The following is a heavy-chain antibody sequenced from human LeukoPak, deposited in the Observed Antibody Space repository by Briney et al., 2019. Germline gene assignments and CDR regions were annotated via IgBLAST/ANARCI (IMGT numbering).Heavy chain of an antibody. CDR3: ARDLLRLRGNGMDV. D-gene: IGHD4-17*01. CDR2: ISYDGSNK. J-gene: IGHJ6*02. Sequence: PGGSLRLSCAASGFTFSSYAMHWVRQAPGKGLEWVAVISYDGSNKYYADSVKGRFTISRDNSKNTLYLQMNSLRAEDTAVYYCARDLLRLRGNGMDVWAKGPRSPSP. V-gene: IGHV3-30-3*01. CDR1: GFTFSSYA.